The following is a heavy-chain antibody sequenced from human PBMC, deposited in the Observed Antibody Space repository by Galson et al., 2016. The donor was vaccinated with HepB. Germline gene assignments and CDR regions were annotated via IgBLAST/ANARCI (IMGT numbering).Heavy chain of an antibody. J-gene: IGHJ4*02. CDR3: AKDNSGSYIDY. Sequence: ETLSLTCSISGVSVSNDRLYWSWIRQPPGKGLEWIGFYHYSGNTNYNASLKSRVTISFDTSKNQFSLKLRSVTAADTAVYYCAKDNSGSYIDYWGQGILVTVSP. CDR1: GVSVSNDRLY. CDR2: YHYSGNT. D-gene: IGHD1-26*01. V-gene: IGHV4-61*01.